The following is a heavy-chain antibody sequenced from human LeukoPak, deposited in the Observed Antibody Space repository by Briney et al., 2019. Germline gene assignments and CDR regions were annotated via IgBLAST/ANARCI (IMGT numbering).Heavy chain of an antibody. CDR1: GYTFTSYA. Sequence: ASVKVSCKASGYTFTSYAMHWVRQAPGQRLEWMGWINAGNGNTKYSQKFQGRVTITRDTSASTAYMELSSLRSDDTAVYYCARDVGTVWFGELFDYWGQGTLVTVSS. CDR3: ARDVGTVWFGELFDY. CDR2: INAGNGNT. V-gene: IGHV1-3*01. J-gene: IGHJ4*02. D-gene: IGHD3-10*01.